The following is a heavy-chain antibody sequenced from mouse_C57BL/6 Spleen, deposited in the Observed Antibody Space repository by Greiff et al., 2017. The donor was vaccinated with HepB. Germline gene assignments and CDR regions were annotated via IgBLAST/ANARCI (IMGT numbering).Heavy chain of an antibody. Sequence: QVQLQQSGAELVRPGASVKLSCKASGYTFTDYYINWVKQRPGQGLEWIARIYPGSGNTYYNEKFKGKATLTAEKSSSTAYMQLSSLTSEDSAVYFCARGGANTYAMDYWDQGTSVTVSS. D-gene: IGHD1-1*01. J-gene: IGHJ4*01. CDR1: GYTFTDYY. V-gene: IGHV1-76*01. CDR2: IYPGSGNT. CDR3: ARGGANTYAMDY.